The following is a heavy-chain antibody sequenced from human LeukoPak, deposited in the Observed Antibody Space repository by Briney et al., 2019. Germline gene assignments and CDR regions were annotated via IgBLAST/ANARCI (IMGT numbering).Heavy chain of an antibody. V-gene: IGHV4-39*01. Sequence: PSETLSLTCTVSGGSISNSPYYWGWIRQPPGKGLEWIGNIYYSGSTYYNPSLKSRVTISVDTSKNQFSLKLSSVTAADAAVYYCARQGYYGSGSYLDYWGQGTLVTVSS. CDR1: GGSISNSPYY. CDR2: IYYSGST. CDR3: ARQGYYGSGSYLDY. D-gene: IGHD3-10*01. J-gene: IGHJ4*02.